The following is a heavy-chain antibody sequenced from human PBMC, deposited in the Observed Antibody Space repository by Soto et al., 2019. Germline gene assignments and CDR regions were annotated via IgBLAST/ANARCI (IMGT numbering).Heavy chain of an antibody. CDR2: ISGSGNTI. CDR1: GFSFRDYY. J-gene: IGHJ5*02. Sequence: VGSLRLSCGASGFSFRDYYMSWIRQAPGKGLEWISYISGSGNTIYYADSVKGRFIISRDNAKNSLFLQMNSLRADDTAVYYCARDRLPMVVVVMGWFDPWGRGTLVTVSS. V-gene: IGHV3-11*01. CDR3: ARDRLPMVVVVMGWFDP. D-gene: IGHD3-22*01.